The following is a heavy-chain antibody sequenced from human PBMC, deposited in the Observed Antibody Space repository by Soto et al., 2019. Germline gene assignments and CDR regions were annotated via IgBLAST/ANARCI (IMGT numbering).Heavy chain of an antibody. CDR3: ARVTGSEGYFDY. CDR2: IYQSGTA. J-gene: IGHJ4*02. Sequence: SETLSLTCAVSASSIRSHYYWGWIRQPPGKGLEWIGSIYQSGTAYYNPSLKSRVTISVDTSKNEFSPNVNSVTAADTAVYYCARVTGSEGYFDYWGQGTLVTVSS. V-gene: IGHV4-38-2*01. D-gene: IGHD2-15*01. CDR1: ASSIRSHYY.